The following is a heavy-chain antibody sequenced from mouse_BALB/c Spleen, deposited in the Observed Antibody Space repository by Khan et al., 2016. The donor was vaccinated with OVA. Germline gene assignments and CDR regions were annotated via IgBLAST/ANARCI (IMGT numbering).Heavy chain of an antibody. J-gene: IGHJ2*01. CDR3: TRGTESLYYGRSSYYFDY. CDR1: GFTFSSYT. D-gene: IGHD1-1*01. V-gene: IGHV5-6-4*01. CDR2: ISSGGSYT. Sequence: EVELVESGGGLVKPGGSLKLSCAASGFTFSSYTMSWVRQTPEKRLEWVATISSGGSYTYYPDSVKGRFTFSRDNAKNTPYLQMRSLKAEDTAMYYCTRGTESLYYGRSSYYFDYWGQGTTLTVSS.